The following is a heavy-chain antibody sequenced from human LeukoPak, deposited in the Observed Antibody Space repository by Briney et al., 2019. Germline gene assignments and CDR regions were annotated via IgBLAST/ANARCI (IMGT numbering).Heavy chain of an antibody. Sequence: SETLSLTCTVSGGSISTFYWSWIRQRPGKGLEWIGYIYYSGTTNYNPSLKSRVTISVDMSKSQFSLNLSSVTAADTALYYCARHGPLYDIWSAQFYFDYWGQGTLVAVSS. CDR2: IYYSGTT. J-gene: IGHJ4*02. D-gene: IGHD3-3*01. CDR1: GGSISTFY. CDR3: ARHGPLYDIWSAQFYFDY. V-gene: IGHV4-59*08.